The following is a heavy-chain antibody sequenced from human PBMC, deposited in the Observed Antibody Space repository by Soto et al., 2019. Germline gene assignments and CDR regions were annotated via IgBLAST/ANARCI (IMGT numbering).Heavy chain of an antibody. Sequence: GGSLRLSCAASGFTFSSYGMHWVRQAPGKGLEWVAVISYDGSNKYYADSVKGRFTISRDNSKNTLYLQMNSLRAEGTAVYYCAKASYYGSSGYYVYWGQGTLVTVSS. CDR2: ISYDGSNK. J-gene: IGHJ4*02. V-gene: IGHV3-30*18. CDR1: GFTFSSYG. CDR3: AKASYYGSSGYYVY. D-gene: IGHD3-22*01.